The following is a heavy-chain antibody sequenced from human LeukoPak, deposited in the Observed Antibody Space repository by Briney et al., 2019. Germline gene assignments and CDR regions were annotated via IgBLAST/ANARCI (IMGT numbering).Heavy chain of an antibody. V-gene: IGHV4-31*03. J-gene: IGHJ4*02. CDR2: IYYSGST. CDR1: GGSISSGGYY. Sequence: NPSQTLSLTCTVSGGSISSGGYYWSWIRQHPGKGLEWIGYIYYSGSTYYNPSLKSRVTISVDTSKNQLSLKLSSVTAADTAVYFYARVNSGSYPPGDYWGQGTLVTVSS. CDR3: ARVNSGSYPPGDY. D-gene: IGHD1-26*01.